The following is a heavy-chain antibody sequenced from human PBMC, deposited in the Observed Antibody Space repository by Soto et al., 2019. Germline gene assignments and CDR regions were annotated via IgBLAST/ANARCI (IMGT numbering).Heavy chain of an antibody. Sequence: EVQLVESGGGLVQPGGSLRLSCAASGFTFSDYGVNWVRQAPGKGLEWISYISRGSDTIYYADSVMGRFTISRDDAKNSLFLQMNSLRDEDTSVYDCARGSSTWEYDYWGQGTLVTVSS. CDR2: ISRGSDTI. CDR3: ARGSSTWEYDY. CDR1: GFTFSDYG. J-gene: IGHJ4*02. V-gene: IGHV3-48*02. D-gene: IGHD6-13*01.